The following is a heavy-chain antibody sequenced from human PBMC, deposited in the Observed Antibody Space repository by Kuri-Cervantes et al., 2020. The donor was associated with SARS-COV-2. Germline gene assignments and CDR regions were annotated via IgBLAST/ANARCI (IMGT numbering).Heavy chain of an antibody. D-gene: IGHD6-13*01. CDR1: GFTFSSYG. V-gene: IGHV3-30*02. CDR2: IRYDGSNK. Sequence: GGSLRLSCAASGFTFSSYGMHWVRQAPVKGLEWVAFIRYDGSNKYYADSVKGRFTISRDNSKNTLYLQMNSLRAEDTAVYYCAKRAGIYSYSSSWFDYWGQGTLVTVSS. J-gene: IGHJ4*02. CDR3: AKRAGIYSYSSSWFDY.